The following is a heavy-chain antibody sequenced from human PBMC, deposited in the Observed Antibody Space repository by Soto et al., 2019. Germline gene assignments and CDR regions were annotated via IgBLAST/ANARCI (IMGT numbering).Heavy chain of an antibody. V-gene: IGHV4-39*01. J-gene: IGHJ4*02. CDR3: VRQLSGTSSFYYFDS. CDR1: GGSISTRSYY. D-gene: IGHD1-26*01. CDR2: VYFGGST. Sequence: QLQESGPGLVKPSETLSLSCTVSGGSISTRSYYWGWIRQSPGKGLEWIGNVYFGGSTYYNPSLKSRVTVSIDTSSNQFSLRLNSVTAADTAVYYCVRQLSGTSSFYYFDSWGQGTLVTVSS.